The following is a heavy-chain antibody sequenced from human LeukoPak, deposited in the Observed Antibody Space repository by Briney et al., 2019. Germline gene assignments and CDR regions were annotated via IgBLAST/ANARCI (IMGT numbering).Heavy chain of an antibody. CDR2: ISYDGTNQ. J-gene: IGHJ3*02. CDR3: AKDGHDSSGFPRTFDI. CDR1: GFTFSSYG. D-gene: IGHD3-22*01. V-gene: IGHV3-30*18. Sequence: GGSLRLSCAASGFTFSSYGMHWVRQAPGKGPEWVALISYDGTNQYYSDSVKGRFSISRDNSKSTLYLQMNSLRAEDTAMYYCAKDGHDSSGFPRTFDIWDQGTMVTVSS.